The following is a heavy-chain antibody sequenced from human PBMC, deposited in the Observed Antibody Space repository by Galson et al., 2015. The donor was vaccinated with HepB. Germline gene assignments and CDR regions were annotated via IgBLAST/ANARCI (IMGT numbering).Heavy chain of an antibody. Sequence: SVKVSCKASGGTFSSYAISWVRQAPGQGLEWMGGIIPIFGTANYAQKFQGRVTITADESTSTAYMELSSLRSEDTAVYYCARDPNYSGGKFDYWGQGTLVTVSS. J-gene: IGHJ4*02. V-gene: IGHV1-69*13. CDR1: GGTFSSYA. CDR2: IIPIFGTA. D-gene: IGHD4-11*01. CDR3: ARDPNYSGGKFDY.